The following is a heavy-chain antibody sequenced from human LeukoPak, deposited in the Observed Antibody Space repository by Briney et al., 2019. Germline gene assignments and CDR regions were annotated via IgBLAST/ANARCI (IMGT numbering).Heavy chain of an antibody. D-gene: IGHD3-16*02. Sequence: GGSLRLSCAASGFTVSSNYMSWVRQAPGKGLEWVSVIYSGGSTYYADSVKGRFTISRDNSKNTLYQQMNSLRAEDTAVYYCAKVRYYDYVWGSYRAPHFDYWGQGTLVTVSS. CDR1: GFTVSSNY. CDR2: IYSGGST. J-gene: IGHJ4*02. V-gene: IGHV3-53*01. CDR3: AKVRYYDYVWGSYRAPHFDY.